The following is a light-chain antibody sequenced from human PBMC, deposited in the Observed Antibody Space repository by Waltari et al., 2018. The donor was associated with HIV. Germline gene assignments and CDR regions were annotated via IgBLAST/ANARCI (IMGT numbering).Light chain of an antibody. CDR2: KDS. V-gene: IGLV3-25*03. CDR3: QAADSSGSYFV. CDR1: VLPNQY. J-gene: IGLJ1*01. Sequence: SYELTQPPSVSVSPGQTARITCSGDVLPNQYTFWYQQKSGPAPFLVVYKDSERPAGIAERFSGSSSGTTVTLFIDGVQAEDEADYYCQAADSSGSYFVFGTGTKVTVL.